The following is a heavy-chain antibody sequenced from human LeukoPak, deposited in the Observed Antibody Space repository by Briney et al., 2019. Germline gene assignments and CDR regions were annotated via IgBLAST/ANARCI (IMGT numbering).Heavy chain of an antibody. J-gene: IGHJ4*02. CDR2: INYSGST. CDR1: GGSVSSTTYF. CDR3: ARYVVYGSGKYYFDY. Sequence: SETLSLTCTVSGGSVSSTTYFWSWIRRPPGKGLEWIASINYSGSTYYNPSLKSRVTISVDTSENQFSLKLSSVTAADTAVYYCARYVVYGSGKYYFDYWGQGTLVTVSS. V-gene: IGHV4-39*01. D-gene: IGHD3-10*01.